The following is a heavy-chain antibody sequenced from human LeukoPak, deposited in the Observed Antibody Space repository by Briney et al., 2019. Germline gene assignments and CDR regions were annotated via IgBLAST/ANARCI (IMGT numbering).Heavy chain of an antibody. CDR3: ATGLLWFGELYLLAD. CDR2: ISGYNGNT. D-gene: IGHD3-10*01. V-gene: IGHV1-18*01. J-gene: IGHJ4*02. Sequence: ASVKVSCKASGYTFTNYNINWVRQAPGQGLEWVGWISGYNGNTNYAQKFQGRVTMTEDTSTDTAYMELSSLRSEDTAVYYCATGLLWFGELYLLADWGQGTLVTVSS. CDR1: GYTFTNYN.